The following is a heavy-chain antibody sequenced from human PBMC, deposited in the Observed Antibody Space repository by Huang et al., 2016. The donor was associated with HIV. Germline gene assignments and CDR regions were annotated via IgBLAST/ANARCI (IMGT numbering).Heavy chain of an antibody. CDR2: VNPRGGGA. CDR1: GFSILIYY. Sequence: QVQLVQSGAEVKKPGASVTISCKASGFSILIYYIHWVRQAPGQGLEWMGIVNPRGGGADYAQKVKGRVTMTSDTSTRTLYMELSSLRSEDTAVYYCAREGITPSGTEVSGFDFWGQGTPVSVSS. D-gene: IGHD6-13*01. J-gene: IGHJ5*01. V-gene: IGHV1-46*03. CDR3: AREGITPSGTEVSGFDF.